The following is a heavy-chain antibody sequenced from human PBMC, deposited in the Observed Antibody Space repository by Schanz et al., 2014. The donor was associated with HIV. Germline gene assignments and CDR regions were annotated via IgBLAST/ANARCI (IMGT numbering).Heavy chain of an antibody. CDR2: VNPESGNT. CDR3: VRDLNRWRDGSEKWFDT. V-gene: IGHV1-8*02. Sequence: QVQLVQSGAEVKKPGASVRVSCETSGYTFSDYDINWVRQAPGQGLEWMGWVNPESGNTGMADKFLGRLSLTRFTSTGTAYMELDSLRSEDTAIYYCVRDLNRWRDGSEKWFDTWGQGTLVTVSS. CDR1: GYTFSDYD. J-gene: IGHJ5*02. D-gene: IGHD2-15*01.